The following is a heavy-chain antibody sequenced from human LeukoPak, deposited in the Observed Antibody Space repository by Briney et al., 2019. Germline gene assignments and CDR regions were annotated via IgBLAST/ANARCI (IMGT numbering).Heavy chain of an antibody. CDR1: GFTFGDYA. CDR2: ISYDGSNK. V-gene: IGHV3-30*04. D-gene: IGHD6-13*01. CDR3: ARAGGQLLHGFGYFEY. J-gene: IGHJ4*02. Sequence: GGSLRLSCTASGFTFGDYAMSWFRQAPGKGLEWVAVISYDGSNKYYADSVKGRFTISRDNSKNTLYLQMNSLSAEDTAVYYCARAGGQLLHGFGYFEYWGQGTLVTVSS.